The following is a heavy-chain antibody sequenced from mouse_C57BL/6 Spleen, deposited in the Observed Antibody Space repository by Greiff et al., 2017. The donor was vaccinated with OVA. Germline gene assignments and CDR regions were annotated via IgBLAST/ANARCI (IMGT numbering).Heavy chain of an antibody. J-gene: IGHJ4*01. Sequence: EVKLVDSGGGLVKPGGSLKLSCAASGFTFSDYGMHWVRQAPEKGLEWVAYISSGSSTSYYADTVKGRFTISRDNAKNTLFLQMTSLRSEDTAMYYCARGYDGSPMDYWGQGTSVTVSS. CDR2: ISSGSSTS. D-gene: IGHD2-3*01. CDR1: GFTFSDYG. CDR3: ARGYDGSPMDY. V-gene: IGHV5-17*01.